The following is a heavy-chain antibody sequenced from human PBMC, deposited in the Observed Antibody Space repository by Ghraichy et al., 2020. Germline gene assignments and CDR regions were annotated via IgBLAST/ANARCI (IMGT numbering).Heavy chain of an antibody. CDR2: INWNGGST. CDR3: TRYCSSTSCRIGFDY. V-gene: IGHV3-20*04. Sequence: GGSLRLSCAASGFTFDDYGMSWVRQAPGKGLEWVSGINWNGGSTGYADSVKGRFTISRDNAKNSLYLQMNSLRAEDTALYYCTRYCSSTSCRIGFDYWGQGTLVTVSS. CDR1: GFTFDDYG. D-gene: IGHD2-2*01. J-gene: IGHJ4*02.